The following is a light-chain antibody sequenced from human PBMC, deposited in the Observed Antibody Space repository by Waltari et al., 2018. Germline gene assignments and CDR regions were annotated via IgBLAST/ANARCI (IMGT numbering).Light chain of an antibody. J-gene: IGLJ1*01. CDR3: SSYTSSSTPLDD. Sequence: QSALTQPASVSGSPGQSITISCTGTSSDVGGYNYVSWYQQHPGKAPKLMIYDVSKRPSGVSNRIYGSKSGNTASLTISGLQAEDEADYYCSSYTSSSTPLDDFGTGNKITVL. CDR1: SSDVGGYNY. V-gene: IGLV2-14*01. CDR2: DVS.